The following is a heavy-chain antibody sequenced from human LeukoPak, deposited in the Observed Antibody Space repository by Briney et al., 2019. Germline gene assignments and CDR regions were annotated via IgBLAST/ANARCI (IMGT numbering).Heavy chain of an antibody. Sequence: SETLSLTCTVSGGSISSYYWSWIRQPPGKGLEWIGYIYYSGSTNYNPSLKSRVTISVDTSKNQFSLKLSSVTAADTAVYYCARWVRDLYYYYYYMDVWGKGTTVTISS. J-gene: IGHJ6*03. V-gene: IGHV4-59*01. CDR1: GGSISSYY. CDR3: ARWVRDLYYYYYYMDV. D-gene: IGHD3-10*01. CDR2: IYYSGST.